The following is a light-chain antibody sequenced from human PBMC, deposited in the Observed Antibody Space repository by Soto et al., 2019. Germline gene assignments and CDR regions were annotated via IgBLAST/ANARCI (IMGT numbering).Light chain of an antibody. CDR3: QQYGSSPLT. CDR2: DAS. J-gene: IGKJ4*01. CDR1: QSVSSY. Sequence: EIVLTQSPATLSLSPGERATLSCRACQSVSSYLAWYQQKPGQAPRLLIYDASNRATGIPARFSGSGSGTDFTLTISSLEPEDFAVYYCQQYGSSPLTFGGGTKVDIK. V-gene: IGKV3-11*01.